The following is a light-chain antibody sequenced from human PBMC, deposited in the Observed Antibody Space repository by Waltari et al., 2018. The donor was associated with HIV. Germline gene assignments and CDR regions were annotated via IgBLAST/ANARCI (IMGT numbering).Light chain of an antibody. V-gene: IGKV1-6*01. Sequence: AIQMTQSPSSLSASVGDRVTLTCRASQDIRYALGWYQQKPGKAPKLLIYAASKLQTGVPSRFSGSGSGTDFTLTIGSLQPEDFATYYCLQDNNYPWTFGQGTNVEIK. CDR3: LQDNNYPWT. J-gene: IGKJ1*01. CDR1: QDIRYA. CDR2: AAS.